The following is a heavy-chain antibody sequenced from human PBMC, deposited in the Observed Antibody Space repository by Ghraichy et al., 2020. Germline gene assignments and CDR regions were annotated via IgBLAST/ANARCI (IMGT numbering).Heavy chain of an antibody. J-gene: IGHJ6*02. CDR3: ARDPYSGSYYYYGMDV. V-gene: IGHV3-33*01. Sequence: LSLTCAASGFTFSSYGMHWVRQAPGKGLEWVAVIWYDGSNKYYADSVKGRFTISRDNSKNTLYLQMNSLRAEDTAVYYCARDPYSGSYYYYGMDVWGQGTTVTVSS. CDR2: IWYDGSNK. CDR1: GFTFSSYG. D-gene: IGHD1-26*01.